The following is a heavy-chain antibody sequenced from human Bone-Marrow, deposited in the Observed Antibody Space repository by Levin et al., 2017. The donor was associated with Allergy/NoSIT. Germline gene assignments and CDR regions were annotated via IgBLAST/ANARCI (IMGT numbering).Heavy chain of an antibody. J-gene: IGHJ3*02. CDR2: ISSSSSYI. CDR3: ARGSLVLRAFDI. Sequence: LSLPCAASGFTFRSYSMNWVRQAPGKGLEWVSSISSSSSYIYYADSVKGRFTISRDNAKNSLYLQMNSLRAEDTAVYYCARGSLVLRAFDIWGQGTMVTVSS. CDR1: GFTFRSYS. V-gene: IGHV3-21*01. D-gene: IGHD6-13*01.